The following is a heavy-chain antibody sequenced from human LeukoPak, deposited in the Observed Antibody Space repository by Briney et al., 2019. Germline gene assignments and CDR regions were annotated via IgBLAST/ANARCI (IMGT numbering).Heavy chain of an antibody. Sequence: GRSLRLSCAASGFTFSSYAMHWVRQAPGKRLEWVSAISGSGGSTNYVDSVKGRFTISRDNSKNTLYLQMNSLRVEDTALYYCAKDPRITKNYYYYYMDVWGKGTTVTVSS. CDR3: AKDPRITKNYYYYYMDV. D-gene: IGHD3-3*01. V-gene: IGHV3-23*01. J-gene: IGHJ6*03. CDR2: ISGSGGST. CDR1: GFTFSSYA.